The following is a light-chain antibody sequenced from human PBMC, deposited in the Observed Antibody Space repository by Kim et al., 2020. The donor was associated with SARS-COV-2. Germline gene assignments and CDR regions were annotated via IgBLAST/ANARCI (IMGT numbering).Light chain of an antibody. Sequence: APGSTARITCGGDMLETKSVHWYQLRPGQAPIMVMYFNSDRPSGIPERFSGSNSGNTATLTISRVEAGDEADYVCQVWDGSRDHRIFGGGTQLTVL. J-gene: IGLJ2*01. CDR1: MLETKS. V-gene: IGLV3-21*04. CDR2: FNS. CDR3: QVWDGSRDHRI.